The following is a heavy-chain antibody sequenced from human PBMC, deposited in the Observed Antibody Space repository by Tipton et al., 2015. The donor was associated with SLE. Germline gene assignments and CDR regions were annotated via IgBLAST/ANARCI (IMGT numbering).Heavy chain of an antibody. CDR3: VRLRSKVLIDY. CDR2: VYYSGRT. V-gene: IGHV4-39*07. D-gene: IGHD2-8*01. J-gene: IGHJ4*02. Sequence: TLSLTCTVSGDSITRSDCYWGWIRQPPGKGLEWIGNVYYSGRTYYNPSLKSRVTISLDTSKNQFSLKLSSVTAADTAVYYCVRLRSKVLIDYWGQGTLVTASS. CDR1: GDSITRSDCY.